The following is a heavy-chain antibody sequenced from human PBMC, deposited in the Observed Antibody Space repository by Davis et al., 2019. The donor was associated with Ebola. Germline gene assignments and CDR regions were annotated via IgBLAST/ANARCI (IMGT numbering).Heavy chain of an antibody. Sequence: GGSLRLSCAASGFTFSSYAMSWVRQAPGQGLEWVSAISGSGGSTYYAASVKGSFTISRDNSKNTLYLQMNSLRAEDTAVYYCARGIRRITIFGLVITRTEYYYYYYGMDVWGQGTTVTVSS. D-gene: IGHD3-9*01. CDR2: ISGSGGST. J-gene: IGHJ6*02. CDR1: GFTFSSYA. CDR3: ARGIRRITIFGLVITRTEYYYYYYGMDV. V-gene: IGHV3-23*01.